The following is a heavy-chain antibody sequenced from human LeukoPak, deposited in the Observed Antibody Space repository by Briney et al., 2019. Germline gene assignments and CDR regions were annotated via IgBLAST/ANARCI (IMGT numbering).Heavy chain of an antibody. CDR1: GFTFSTYA. CDR2: ISGSAGYT. Sequence: PGGSLRLSCAASGFTFSTYAMTSVRQAPGKGLEWVSAISGSAGYTYYADSVKGRFTISRDNSKNALYLQMNSLRAEDTAVYYCAKDRVQLGYWGQGTLVTVSS. CDR3: AKDRVQLGY. V-gene: IGHV3-23*01. J-gene: IGHJ4*02. D-gene: IGHD5-18*01.